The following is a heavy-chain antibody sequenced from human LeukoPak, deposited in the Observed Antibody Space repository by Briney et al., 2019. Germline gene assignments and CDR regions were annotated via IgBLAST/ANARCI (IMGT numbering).Heavy chain of an antibody. CDR2: IYYSGST. J-gene: IGHJ4*02. D-gene: IGHD6-13*01. Sequence: KPSETLSLTCTVSGGSISSSSCHWGWIRQPPGKGLEWIGGIYYSGSTYYNPSLKSRVTISVDTSKNQFSLKLSSVTAADTAVYYCARHSAAGSLPYFDYWGQGSLVTVSS. CDR3: ARHSAAGSLPYFDY. V-gene: IGHV4-39*01. CDR1: GGSISSSSCH.